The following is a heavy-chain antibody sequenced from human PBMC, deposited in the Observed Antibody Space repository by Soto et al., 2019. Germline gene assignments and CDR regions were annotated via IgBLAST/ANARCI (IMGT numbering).Heavy chain of an antibody. CDR1: GGYVSSGGFY. V-gene: IGHV4-61*08. D-gene: IGHD1-1*01. CDR2: IYYSGST. J-gene: IGHJ6*02. CDR3: TRERRNYYDYYGMDV. Sequence: KTSETLSLTCTVSGGYVSSGGFYWSWIRQPPGKGLEWIGCIYYSGSTNYNPSLKSRLTISVDTSKNQFSLMLSSVTGADTAVYYCTRERRNYYDYYGMDVWGQGTTVTVSS.